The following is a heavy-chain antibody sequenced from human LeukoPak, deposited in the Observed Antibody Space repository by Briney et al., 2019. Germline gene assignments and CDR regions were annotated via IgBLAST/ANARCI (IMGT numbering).Heavy chain of an antibody. J-gene: IGHJ4*02. CDR3: AKDRPGGFYY. CDR2: IDGGGGST. V-gene: IGHV3-23*01. D-gene: IGHD3-16*01. CDR1: GFTFSSYA. Sequence: GGSLRLSCAASGFTFSSYAMSWVRQAPGKGLEWVSAIDGGGGSTYYADSVKGRFTISRDNSKNTLYLHMDSLRAEDTAVYFCAKDRPGGFYYWGQGTLVTVSS.